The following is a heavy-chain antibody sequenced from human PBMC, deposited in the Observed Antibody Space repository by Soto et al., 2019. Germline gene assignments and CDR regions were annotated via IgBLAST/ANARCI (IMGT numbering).Heavy chain of an antibody. CDR1: GGTFSSYA. Sequence: QVQLVQSGAEVKKPGSSVKVSCKASGGTFSSYAISWVRQAPGQGLEWMGGIIPIFGTANYAQKFQGRVTITADESTSTAYMELSSLRSEDTAVYYCAGGGDVLRYFDWLASHAFDIWGQGTMVTVSS. J-gene: IGHJ3*02. V-gene: IGHV1-69*12. CDR3: AGGGDVLRYFDWLASHAFDI. D-gene: IGHD3-9*01. CDR2: IIPIFGTA.